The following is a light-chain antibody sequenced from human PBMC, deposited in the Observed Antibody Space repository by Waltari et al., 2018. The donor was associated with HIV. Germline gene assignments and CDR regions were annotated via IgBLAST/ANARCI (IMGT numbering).Light chain of an antibody. CDR3: SSYTDTTTLGVV. V-gene: IGLV2-14*01. CDR2: EVR. CDR1: GSDVGGYNY. Sequence: QSALTQPASVSGSPGQSITISCTGNGSDVGGYNYVSWYQQRPGAAPKLLIYEVRNRPSGISSRFSGSKSGNTASLTISGLQAEDEADYYCSSYTDTTTLGVVFGGGTKLTVL. J-gene: IGLJ2*01.